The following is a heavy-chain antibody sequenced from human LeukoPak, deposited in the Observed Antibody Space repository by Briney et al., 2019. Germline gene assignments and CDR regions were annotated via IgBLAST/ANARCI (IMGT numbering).Heavy chain of an antibody. CDR3: ARCHDSSGYYSCEYFQH. CDR2: IIPIFGTA. V-gene: IGHV1-69*06. D-gene: IGHD3-22*01. J-gene: IGHJ1*01. CDR1: GGTFSSYA. Sequence: SVKVSCKASGGTFSSYAISWVRQAPGQGLEWMGGIIPIFGTANYAQKFQGRVTITADKSTSTAYMELSSLRFEDTAVYYCARCHDSSGYYSCEYFQHWGQGTLVTVSS.